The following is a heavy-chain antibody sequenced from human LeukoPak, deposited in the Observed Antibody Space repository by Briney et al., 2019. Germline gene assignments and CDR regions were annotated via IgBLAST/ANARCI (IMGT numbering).Heavy chain of an antibody. Sequence: GGSLRLSCAASGFTFSSYAMHWVRQAPGKGLEWVAVIPYDGSNKYYADSVKGRFTISRDNSKNTLYLQMNSLRAEDTAVYYCARGRYYGSGSSLSYYGMDVWGQGTTVTVSS. D-gene: IGHD3-10*01. CDR2: IPYDGSNK. J-gene: IGHJ6*02. CDR1: GFTFSSYA. CDR3: ARGRYYGSGSSLSYYGMDV. V-gene: IGHV3-30*04.